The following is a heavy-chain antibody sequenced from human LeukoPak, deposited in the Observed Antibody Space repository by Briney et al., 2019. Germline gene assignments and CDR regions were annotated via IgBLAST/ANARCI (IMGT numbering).Heavy chain of an antibody. CDR2: ISAYNGNT. D-gene: IGHD6-13*01. V-gene: IGHV1-18*01. CDR3: ARDDRLEQQLGD. CDR1: GYTFTSYG. J-gene: IGHJ4*02. Sequence: ASVKVSCKASGYTFTSYGISWVRQAPGQGLEWMGWISAYNGNTNYAQRLQGRVTMTTDTSTSTAYMELRSLRSDDTAVYYCARDDRLEQQLGDWGQGTLVTVSS.